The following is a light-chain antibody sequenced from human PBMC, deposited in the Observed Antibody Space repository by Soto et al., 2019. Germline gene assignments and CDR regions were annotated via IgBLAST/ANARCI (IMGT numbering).Light chain of an antibody. CDR1: QRVIGN. CDR3: QQYNHWPPLT. V-gene: IGKV3-15*01. J-gene: IGKJ4*01. CDR2: GAS. Sequence: IVLTQSPATLSVSPGGRATVLFRSSQRVIGNLAWYQQKPGQAPRLLMYGASIRATGFPDRFSGSGSGTEFTLTISSLQSEDFAVYYCQQYNHWPPLTFGGGTKVDIK.